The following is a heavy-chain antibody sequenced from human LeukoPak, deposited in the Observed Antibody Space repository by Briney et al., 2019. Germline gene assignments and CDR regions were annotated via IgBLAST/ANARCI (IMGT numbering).Heavy chain of an antibody. J-gene: IGHJ4*02. V-gene: IGHV5-51*01. CDR1: GYSFTSYW. CDR3: ARGDYVWGSYRQFDY. CDR2: IYPGDSDT. D-gene: IGHD3-16*02. Sequence: GESLKISCKGSGYSFTSYWIGWVRQMPGKGLEWMGIIYPGDSDTRYSPSFQGQVTISADKSISTAYLQWSSLKASDTAMYCCARGDYVWGSYRQFDYWGQGTLVTVSS.